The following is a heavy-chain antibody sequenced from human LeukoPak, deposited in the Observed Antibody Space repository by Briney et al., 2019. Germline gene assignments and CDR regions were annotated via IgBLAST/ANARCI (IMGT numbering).Heavy chain of an antibody. CDR2: IIPIFGTA. CDR3: VNVVRSGSSWYPYYYYGMDV. J-gene: IGHJ6*02. D-gene: IGHD6-13*01. Sequence: ASVKVSCKASGGTFSSYAISWVRQAPGQGLEWMGGIIPIFGTANYAQKFQGRVTITADESTSTAYMELSSLRSEDTAVYYCVNVVRSGSSWYPYYYYGMDVWGQGTTVTVSS. V-gene: IGHV1-69*13. CDR1: GGTFSSYA.